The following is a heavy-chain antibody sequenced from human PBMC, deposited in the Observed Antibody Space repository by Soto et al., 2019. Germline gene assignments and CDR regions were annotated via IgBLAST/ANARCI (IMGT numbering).Heavy chain of an antibody. V-gene: IGHV4-34*01. CDR2: INHGGST. CDR3: ARARSIAVYDS. CDR1: GGSFSFHS. J-gene: IGHJ4*02. Sequence: SETLSLTCAVYGGSFSFHSWTWIRQPPGKGLEWIGEINHGGSTNYNTSLKSRVTISEDTSKNQFSLKLSSVTAADTAIYYCARARSIAVYDSWGKGTLVT. D-gene: IGHD6-19*01.